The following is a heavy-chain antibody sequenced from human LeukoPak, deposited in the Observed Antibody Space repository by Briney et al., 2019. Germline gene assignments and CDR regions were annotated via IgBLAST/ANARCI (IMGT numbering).Heavy chain of an antibody. J-gene: IGHJ2*01. Sequence: SQTLSLTCGISGDTVSRNTATWNWIRQSPSRGLEWLGRTYYRSRWFNDDSESVKSRIIITPDTPKNHFSLQLNSVTPEDTAVYYCARGPSSGSWYFDLWGRGTLVIVSS. CDR3: ARGPSSGSWYFDL. D-gene: IGHD3-22*01. CDR2: TYYRSRWFN. V-gene: IGHV6-1*01. CDR1: GDTVSRNTAT.